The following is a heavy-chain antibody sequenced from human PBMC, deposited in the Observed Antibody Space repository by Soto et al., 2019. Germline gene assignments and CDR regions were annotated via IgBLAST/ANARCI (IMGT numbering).Heavy chain of an antibody. CDR3: ARDGVPIAGRSGFFDP. Sequence: ASVKVSCKASGYMFDNYYIHWVRQTPGQGLQWIGVINPSRGLTTYAQKFQGRVSMTRDTSTTTVFMELTSLTSEDTAIYYCARDGVPIAGRSGFFDPWGQGTLVTVSS. V-gene: IGHV1-46*02. J-gene: IGHJ5*02. CDR2: INPSRGLT. CDR1: GYMFDNYY. D-gene: IGHD6-19*01.